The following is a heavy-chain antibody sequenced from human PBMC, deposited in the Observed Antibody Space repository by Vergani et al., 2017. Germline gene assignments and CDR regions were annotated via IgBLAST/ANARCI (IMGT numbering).Heavy chain of an antibody. CDR2: INHSGST. D-gene: IGHD6-19*01. CDR1: GGYFSGYY. CDR3: ARGGLLGVAVAGTGFDY. J-gene: IGHJ4*02. Sequence: QVQLQQWGAGLLKPSETLSLTCAVYGGYFSGYYWSWLRQPPGKGLEWIGEINHSGSTNYNPSLNSRVTISVDTSKNQFSLKLSSVTAADTAVYYCARGGLLGVAVAGTGFDYWGQGTLVTVSS. V-gene: IGHV4-34*01.